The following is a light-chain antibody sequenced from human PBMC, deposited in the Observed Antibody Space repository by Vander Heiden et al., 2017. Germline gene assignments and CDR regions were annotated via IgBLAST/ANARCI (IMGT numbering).Light chain of an antibody. Sequence: NFMLTQPHSVSESPGKTVTSSWTRSSGSIASNYVQWDQQRPGSSTTKVIYEDNKRPSGGPDRFAGSIDRSSNSASLTISGLKTEDEADYYCQSEDSSNRGVFGGGTKLTVL. CDR3: QSEDSSNRGV. V-gene: IGLV6-57*01. CDR2: EDN. J-gene: IGLJ3*02. CDR1: SGSIASNY.